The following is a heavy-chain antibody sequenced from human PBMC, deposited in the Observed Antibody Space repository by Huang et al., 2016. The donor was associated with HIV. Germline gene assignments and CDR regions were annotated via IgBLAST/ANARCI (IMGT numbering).Heavy chain of an antibody. D-gene: IGHD3-22*01. V-gene: IGHV4-59*01. Sequence: QVQLQESGPGLVKPSETLSLTCTVSGGSINRYYWSWIRQPPGKGLEWIGYIHYSGSTIYNPSRKRRVTRSVDTSKNQFSLKLSSVTAADTAMYECARNYYDNVDWYFDLWGRGTLVTVSS. CDR2: IHYSGST. CDR1: GGSINRYY. J-gene: IGHJ2*01. CDR3: ARNYYDNVDWYFDL.